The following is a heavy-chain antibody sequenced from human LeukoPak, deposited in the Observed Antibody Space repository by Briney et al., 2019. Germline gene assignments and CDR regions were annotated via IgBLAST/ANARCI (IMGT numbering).Heavy chain of an antibody. D-gene: IGHD6-13*01. CDR1: GYTFTSYY. CDR2: INPSGGST. J-gene: IGHJ6*02. CDR3: ARDFIAAAGTESYYYYGMDV. V-gene: IGHV1-46*01. Sequence: ASVKVSCKASGYTFTSYYMHWVRQAPGQGLEWMGIINPSGGSTSYAQKFQGRVTITADKSTSTAYMELSSLRSEDTAVYYCARDFIAAAGTESYYYYGMDVWGQGTTVTVSS.